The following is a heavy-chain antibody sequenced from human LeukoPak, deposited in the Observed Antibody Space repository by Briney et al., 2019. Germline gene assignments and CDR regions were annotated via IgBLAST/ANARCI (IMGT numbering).Heavy chain of an antibody. J-gene: IGHJ4*02. V-gene: IGHV1-2*02. CDR1: GYTFTGYY. CDR3: ARCCSYCGGDCYSTTSIFDY. CDR2: VNPNSGGT. Sequence: ASAKVSCKASGYTFTGYYMHWVRQAPGQGLEWMGWVNPNSGGTNCAQKFQGRVTMTRDTSISTAYMELSRLTSDDTAVYYCARCCSYCGGDCYSTTSIFDYWGQGTLVTVSS. D-gene: IGHD2-21*01.